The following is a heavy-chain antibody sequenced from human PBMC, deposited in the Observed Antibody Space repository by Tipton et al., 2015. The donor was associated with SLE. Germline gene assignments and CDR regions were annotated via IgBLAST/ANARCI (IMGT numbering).Heavy chain of an antibody. CDR3: ARGISADYRFDP. CDR2: IYYVGKT. Sequence: TLSLTCTVSGGSISSGGLFWSWVRQHPGKGLEWIGYIYYVGKTYYTPSLTSRVSMSVDTSENQFSLRLSSVTAAVTAVYFCARGISADYRFDPWGQGTLVTV. CDR1: GGSISSGGLF. V-gene: IGHV4-31*03. J-gene: IGHJ5*02. D-gene: IGHD3-16*01.